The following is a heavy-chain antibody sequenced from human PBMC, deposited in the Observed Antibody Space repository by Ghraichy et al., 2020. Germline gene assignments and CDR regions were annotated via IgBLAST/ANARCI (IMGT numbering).Heavy chain of an antibody. D-gene: IGHD2-15*01. V-gene: IGHV3-23*01. CDR2: ISGSGGST. CDR1: GFTFSSYA. CDR3: AKAGYCSGGSCHFVFDY. J-gene: IGHJ4*02. Sequence: LSLTCAASGFTFSSYAMSWVRQAPGKGLEWVSAISGSGGSTYYADSVKGRFTISRDNSKNTLYLQMNSLRAEDTAVYYCAKAGYCSGGSCHFVFDYWGQGTLVTVSS.